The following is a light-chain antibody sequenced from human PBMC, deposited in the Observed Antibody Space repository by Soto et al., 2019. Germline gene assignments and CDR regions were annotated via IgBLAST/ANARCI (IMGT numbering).Light chain of an antibody. CDR3: SSYTVSVAPYV. J-gene: IGLJ1*01. Sequence: QSVLTHPASVSGSPGHSITISFSGSSSYVCNGYYSVSWYQQHPGKAPKLIIYEVTNRPSGVSSRFSGSKSGNTASLTISGLKAEDEADYYCSSYTVSVAPYVFATWTKVPV. CDR2: EVT. CDR1: SSYVCNGYYS. V-gene: IGLV2-14*01.